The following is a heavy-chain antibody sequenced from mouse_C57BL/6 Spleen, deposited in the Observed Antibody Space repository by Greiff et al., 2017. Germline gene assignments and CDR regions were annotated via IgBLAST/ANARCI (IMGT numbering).Heavy chain of an antibody. D-gene: IGHD1-1*01. V-gene: IGHV1-82*01. J-gene: IGHJ1*03. CDR2: IYPGDGDT. CDR1: GYEFSSSW. Sequence: VQLQQSGPELVKPGASVKISCTASGYEFSSSWMNWVKQRPGQGLEWIGRIYPGDGDTNYTGKFKGKATLTADESSSTAYRQLSSRTSEDSAVYYCARDYGSSDWYFDVWGTGTTVTGSS. CDR3: ARDYGSSDWYFDV.